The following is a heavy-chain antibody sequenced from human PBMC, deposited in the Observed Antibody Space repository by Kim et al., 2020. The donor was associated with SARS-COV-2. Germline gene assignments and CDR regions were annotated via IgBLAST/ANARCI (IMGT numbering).Heavy chain of an antibody. Sequence: GGSLRLSCAASGFTFSSYAMSWVRQAPGKGLEWVSAISGGGGSTDYADSVRGRFTISRDNSKNTLYLQINSLRAEDTAVYYCAKGPPAGSQYVQHWGQGTLVTVSS. D-gene: IGHD6-19*01. CDR3: AKGPPAGSQYVQH. J-gene: IGHJ1*01. CDR1: GFTFSSYA. V-gene: IGHV3-23*01. CDR2: ISGGGGST.